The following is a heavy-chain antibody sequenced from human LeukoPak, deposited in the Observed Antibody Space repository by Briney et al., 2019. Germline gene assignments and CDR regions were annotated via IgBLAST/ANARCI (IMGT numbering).Heavy chain of an antibody. D-gene: IGHD3-22*01. Sequence: SETLSLTCTVSGGSISSGGYYWSWIRQHPGKGLEWIGYIYYSGSTYYNPSLKSRVTISVDTSKNQFSLKLSSVTAADTAVYYCARLSYYYDSSGSYWFDPWGQGTLVTVSS. V-gene: IGHV4-30-4*08. CDR3: ARLSYYYDSSGSYWFDP. CDR1: GGSISSGGYY. J-gene: IGHJ5*02. CDR2: IYYSGST.